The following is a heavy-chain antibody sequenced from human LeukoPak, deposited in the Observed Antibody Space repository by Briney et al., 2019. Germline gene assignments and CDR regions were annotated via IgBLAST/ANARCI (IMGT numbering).Heavy chain of an antibody. V-gene: IGHV3-11*04. CDR2: ISSSGSII. CDR3: ARDESYGDYDY. CDR1: RFIFSDYY. Sequence: GGSLRLSCAASRFIFSDYYMNWIRQAPGKGLEWVSYISSSGSIIYYVDSVKGRFTISRDNAKNSLYLQMNSLRAEDTAVYYCARDESYGDYDYWGQGTLVTVSS. J-gene: IGHJ4*02. D-gene: IGHD4-17*01.